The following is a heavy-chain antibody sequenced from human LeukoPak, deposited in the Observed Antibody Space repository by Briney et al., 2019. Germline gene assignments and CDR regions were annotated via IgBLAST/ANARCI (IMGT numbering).Heavy chain of an antibody. V-gene: IGHV2-5*02. Sequence: SGPTLEKPTQTLTLTCTFSGFSLSTSGVGVGWIRQPPGKALEWLALIYWDDDKRYSPSLKSRLTITKDTSKNQVVLTMTNMDPVDTATYYCAHRLAHYDILTGYSDHFDYWGQGTLVTVSS. CDR3: AHRLAHYDILTGYSDHFDY. D-gene: IGHD3-9*01. CDR2: IYWDDDK. J-gene: IGHJ4*02. CDR1: GFSLSTSGVG.